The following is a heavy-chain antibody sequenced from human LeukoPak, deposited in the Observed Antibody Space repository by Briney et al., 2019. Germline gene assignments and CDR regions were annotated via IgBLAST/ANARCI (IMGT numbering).Heavy chain of an antibody. V-gene: IGHV3-7*03. CDR1: GFTFSSYW. J-gene: IGHJ4*02. CDR2: IKQDGSEK. Sequence: AGGSLRLSCAASGFTFSSYWMSWVRQAPGKGLEWVANIKQDGSEKYYVDSVKGRFTISRDNAKSSLYLQMNSLRAEDTAVYYCAGSAAMRLIGYYWGQGTLVTVSS. D-gene: IGHD2-2*01. CDR3: AGSAAMRLIGYY.